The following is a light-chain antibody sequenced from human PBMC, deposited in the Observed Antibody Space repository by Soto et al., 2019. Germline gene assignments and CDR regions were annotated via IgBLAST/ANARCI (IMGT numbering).Light chain of an antibody. CDR1: QSISSW. J-gene: IGKJ5*01. Sequence: IHMTHSPSTLSASVLYRVTITCLASQSISSWLAWYQQKPGKAPKLLIYDASSLESGVPSRFSGSGSGTEFTLTISSLQPDDFATYYCQQYNSIGITFGQGTRLEIK. V-gene: IGKV1-5*01. CDR3: QQYNSIGIT. CDR2: DAS.